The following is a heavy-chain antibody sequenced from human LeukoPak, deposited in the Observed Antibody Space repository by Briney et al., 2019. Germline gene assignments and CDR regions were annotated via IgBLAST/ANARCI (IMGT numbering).Heavy chain of an antibody. CDR1: GGSISSHY. Sequence: SETLSLTRTVSGGSISSHYWSWIRQPPGKGLEWIGYIYYSGSTNYNPSLKSRVTISVDTSKNQFSLKLSSVTAADTAVYYCARAPYYYDSSGYYDYNWFDPWGQGTLVTVSS. CDR2: IYYSGST. J-gene: IGHJ5*02. CDR3: ARAPYYYDSSGYYDYNWFDP. D-gene: IGHD3-22*01. V-gene: IGHV4-59*11.